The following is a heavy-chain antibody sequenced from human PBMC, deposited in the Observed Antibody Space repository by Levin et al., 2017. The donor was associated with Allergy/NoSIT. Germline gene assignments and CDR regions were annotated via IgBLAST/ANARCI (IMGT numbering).Heavy chain of an antibody. J-gene: IGHJ4*02. CDR2: ISGSGGST. CDR1: GFTFSSYA. V-gene: IGHV3-23*01. CDR3: AKDALELTSI. Sequence: GESLKISCAASGFTFSSYAMSWVRQAPGKGLEWVSAISGSGGSTYYADSVKGRFTISRDNSKNTLYLQMNSLRAEDTAVYYCAKDALELTSIWGQGTLVTVSS. D-gene: IGHD1-7*01.